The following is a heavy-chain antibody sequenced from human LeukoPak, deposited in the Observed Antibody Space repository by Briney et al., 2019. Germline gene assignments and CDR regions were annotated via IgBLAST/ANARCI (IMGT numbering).Heavy chain of an antibody. V-gene: IGHV3-74*03. Sequence: GGSLRLSCAASGFTLSNYWMHWVRQTPGKGLMWVSRIGPDGRTTTYADSVKGRFTISRDSAKNTLYVQMNSLRAEDTAVYYCARGVNGNYGKFDSWGQGTLVAVSS. CDR2: IGPDGRTT. J-gene: IGHJ4*02. CDR1: GFTLSNYW. D-gene: IGHD4-17*01. CDR3: ARGVNGNYGKFDS.